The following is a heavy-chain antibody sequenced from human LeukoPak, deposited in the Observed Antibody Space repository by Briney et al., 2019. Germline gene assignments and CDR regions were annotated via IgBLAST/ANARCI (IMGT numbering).Heavy chain of an antibody. V-gene: IGHV4-59*08. CDR2: MSDSGST. CDR1: GASISSYY. J-gene: IGHJ2*01. Sequence: SETLSLTCTVSGASISSYYLSWVRQPPGQGLEWIGCMSDSGSTNYNPSLKGRVTISADTSKNHFSLKLSSVTAADTAVYYCTGRKYIVLGARGTLVTVSS. CDR3: TGRKYIVL.